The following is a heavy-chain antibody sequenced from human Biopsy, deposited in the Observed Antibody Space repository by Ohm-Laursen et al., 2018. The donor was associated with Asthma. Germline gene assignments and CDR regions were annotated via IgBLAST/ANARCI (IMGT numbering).Heavy chain of an antibody. J-gene: IGHJ1*01. Sequence: GSLRLSCTASGFTFVDYWMSWVRQVPGKGLEWVANIKHDGSEKNHVDSLKGRFTISRDNAKNSLYLQMNSLRAEDTAVYYCARTFHFWSPYHAEHYQLWGQGTLVTVSS. CDR3: ARTFHFWSPYHAEHYQL. CDR1: GFTFVDYW. CDR2: IKHDGSEK. V-gene: IGHV3-7*01. D-gene: IGHD3-3*02.